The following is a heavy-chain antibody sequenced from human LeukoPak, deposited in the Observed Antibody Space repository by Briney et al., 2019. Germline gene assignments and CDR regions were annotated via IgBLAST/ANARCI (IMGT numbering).Heavy chain of an antibody. CDR1: GFIFSAYE. CDR2: IKQDGTEK. V-gene: IGHV3-7*05. D-gene: IGHD2-15*01. Sequence: PGGSLRLSCAASGFIFSAYEMNWVRQAPGKGLEWVANIKQDGTEKYYVDSVKGRFTISRDNAKNSLYLQMNSLRAEDTAVYYCARVSCAGGSCYSDYWGQGTLLTVFS. CDR3: ARVSCAGGSCYSDY. J-gene: IGHJ4*02.